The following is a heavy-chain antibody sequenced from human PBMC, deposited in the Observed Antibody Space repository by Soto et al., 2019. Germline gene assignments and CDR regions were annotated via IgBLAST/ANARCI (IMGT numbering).Heavy chain of an antibody. V-gene: IGHV1-18*01. CDR3: AKGEGMADY. D-gene: IGHD3-10*01. Sequence: QVQLVQSGAEVKKPGASVKVSCTVSGYTFINFGITWVRQAPGQGLEWMGWITPYNGNTNYEQKFQGRLTLTTDTSTSTAYMELTSLRSGDTAFYYCAKGEGMADYWGQGTLVTVSS. CDR1: GYTFINFG. J-gene: IGHJ4*02. CDR2: ITPYNGNT.